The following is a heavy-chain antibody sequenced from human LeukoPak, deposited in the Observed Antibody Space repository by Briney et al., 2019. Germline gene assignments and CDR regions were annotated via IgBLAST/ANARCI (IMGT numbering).Heavy chain of an antibody. CDR1: GFTFSSYG. Sequence: GGTLRLSCAGSGFTFSSYGMSWVRQAPGKGLEWVSGISGSGGSTYYADSVKGRFTISRDNSKNTLYLQMNGLRAEDTALYYCAKSLRFEDYTNLPFDYWGQGTQVTVSS. V-gene: IGHV3-23*01. D-gene: IGHD3-10*01. CDR3: AKSLRFEDYTNLPFDY. CDR2: ISGSGGST. J-gene: IGHJ4*02.